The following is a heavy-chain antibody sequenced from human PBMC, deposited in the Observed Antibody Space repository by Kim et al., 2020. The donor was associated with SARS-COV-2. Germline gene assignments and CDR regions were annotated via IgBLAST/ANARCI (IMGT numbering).Heavy chain of an antibody. Sequence: GESLKISCKASGNNFASFWIGWVRQVPGKGPEWMGVIYASDSTTRYNPSFKGQVTFSVDKTINTAYLQWSSLKASDSAIYFCARRLYAVTWVDPWGQGTL. V-gene: IGHV5-51*01. CDR2: IYASDSTT. CDR1: GNNFASFW. CDR3: ARRLYAVTWVDP. D-gene: IGHD4-17*01. J-gene: IGHJ5*02.